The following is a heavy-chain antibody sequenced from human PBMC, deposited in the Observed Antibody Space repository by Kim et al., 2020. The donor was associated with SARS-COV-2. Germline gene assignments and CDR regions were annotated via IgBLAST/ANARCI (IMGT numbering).Heavy chain of an antibody. CDR3: ARGTRYCSGGSCADRYYYYGMDV. V-gene: IGHV1-2*04. Sequence: ASVKVSCKASGYTFTGYYMHWVRQAPGQGLEWMGWINPNSGGTNYAQKFQGWVTMTRDTSISTAYMELSRLRSDDTAVYYCARGTRYCSGGSCADRYYYYGMDVWGQGTTVTVSS. CDR2: INPNSGGT. CDR1: GYTFTGYY. D-gene: IGHD2-15*01. J-gene: IGHJ6*02.